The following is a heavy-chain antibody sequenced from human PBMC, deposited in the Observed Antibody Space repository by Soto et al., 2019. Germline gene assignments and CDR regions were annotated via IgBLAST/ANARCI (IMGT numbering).Heavy chain of an antibody. Sequence: QVPLVESGGGVVQPGRSLRLSCEASGFTFSSYGMHWVRQAPGKGLEWVTVISYDGSDKYYADSVKGRFTISRDNSKNTLYVQMNSLRGEDTAVYYCTKDLNHCSGGSCHGMDVWGRGTTVIVSS. CDR1: GFTFSSYG. D-gene: IGHD2-15*01. CDR3: TKDLNHCSGGSCHGMDV. J-gene: IGHJ6*02. V-gene: IGHV3-30*18. CDR2: ISYDGSDK.